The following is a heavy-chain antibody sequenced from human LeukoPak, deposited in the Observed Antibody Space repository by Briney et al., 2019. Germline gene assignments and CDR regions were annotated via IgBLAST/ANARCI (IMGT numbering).Heavy chain of an antibody. CDR1: ESTFSDYW. J-gene: IGHJ4*02. D-gene: IGHD1-26*01. CDR2: VNQDGNNK. V-gene: IGHV3-7*01. Sequence: GGSLRLSCAASESTFSDYWMTWVRQAPGKGLEWVANVNQDGNNKNYVESVKGRFTISRDNAKNSLYLQMNSLGAEDTAVYYCARILGGDEGADYWGQGTLVTVSS. CDR3: ARILGGDEGADY.